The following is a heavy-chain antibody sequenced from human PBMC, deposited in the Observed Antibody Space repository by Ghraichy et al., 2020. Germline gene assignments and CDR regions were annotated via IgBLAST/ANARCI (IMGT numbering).Heavy chain of an antibody. Sequence: SETLSLTCGVSGDSVSSYFWNWIRQPAGKGLEWIGRISGHGTTNYNPALKSRVSMSVDMSENMFSLKVNSVSAADSAVYYCARCSADYLPTCSPGIDVWGQGTTVTVS. CDR1: GDSVSSYF. CDR2: ISGHGTT. J-gene: IGHJ6*02. V-gene: IGHV4-4*07. D-gene: IGHD4-11*01. CDR3: ARCSADYLPTCSPGIDV.